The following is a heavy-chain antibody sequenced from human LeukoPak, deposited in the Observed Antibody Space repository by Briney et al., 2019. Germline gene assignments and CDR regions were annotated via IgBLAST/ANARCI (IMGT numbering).Heavy chain of an antibody. Sequence: SGGSLRLSCAASGFTFDDYGMSWVRQGPGKGLEWVSGISWNSGSIGYADSVKGRFTISRDNAKNSLYLQMNSLRAEDMALYYCAKAADYGDYVETYYFDYWGQGTLVTVSS. CDR1: GFTFDDYG. CDR2: ISWNSGSI. V-gene: IGHV3-9*03. D-gene: IGHD4-17*01. J-gene: IGHJ4*02. CDR3: AKAADYGDYVETYYFDY.